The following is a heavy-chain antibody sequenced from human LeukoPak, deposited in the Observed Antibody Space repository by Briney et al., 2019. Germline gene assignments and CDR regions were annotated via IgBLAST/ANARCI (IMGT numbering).Heavy chain of an antibody. D-gene: IGHD3-3*01. Sequence: ASVKGSCKASGYSFTTYYMHWVRQAPGQGLEWMGIINPTGGVTAYAQKFQGRVTMTRDTSTSTVYIALSSLRSEDTAVYYCARSSPPAYYDFWNGYLDYWGQGTLVTVSS. CDR1: GYSFTTYY. V-gene: IGHV1-46*01. CDR2: INPTGGVT. CDR3: ARSSPPAYYDFWNGYLDY. J-gene: IGHJ4*02.